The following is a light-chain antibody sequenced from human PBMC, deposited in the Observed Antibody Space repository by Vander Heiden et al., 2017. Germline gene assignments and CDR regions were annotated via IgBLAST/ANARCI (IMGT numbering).Light chain of an antibody. V-gene: IGKV3-20*01. J-gene: IGKJ2*01. CDR1: QSVSGSY. CDR2: GAS. Sequence: EIVLTQSPCTLSLSPGERATLACRASQSVSGSYLAWYQQKPGQAPRLLIYGASCRATGIPDRFSGSGSGTDFTLTISRLEPEDFAVYYCQQYGSSPLMYTFGQGTKLEIK. CDR3: QQYGSSPLMYT.